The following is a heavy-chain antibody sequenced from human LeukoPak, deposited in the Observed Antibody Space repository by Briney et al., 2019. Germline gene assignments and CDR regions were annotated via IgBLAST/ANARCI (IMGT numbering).Heavy chain of an antibody. Sequence: ASVKVSCKASGYTFTSYYMHWVRQAPGQGLEWMGIINPSGGSTNYAQTLKGRVTITRDISTSTVYMELSSLKSEDTAVYYCAREGLDYSTTVVTPKRDYYYYYYMDVWGKGTTVTVSS. V-gene: IGHV1-46*04. CDR3: AREGLDYSTTVVTPKRDYYYYYYMDV. J-gene: IGHJ6*03. D-gene: IGHD4-23*01. CDR1: GYTFTSYY. CDR2: INPSGGST.